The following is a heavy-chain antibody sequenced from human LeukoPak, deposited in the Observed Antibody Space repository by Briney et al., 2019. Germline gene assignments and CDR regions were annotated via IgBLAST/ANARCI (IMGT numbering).Heavy chain of an antibody. CDR1: GYTFTSYG. V-gene: IGHV1-18*01. CDR2: ISAYNGNT. CDR3: ARDLHDRSSSWYGGYYFDY. J-gene: IGHJ4*02. D-gene: IGHD6-13*01. Sequence: ASVKVSCKASGYTFTSYGISWVRQAPGQGLERMGWISAYNGNTNYAQKLQGRVTMTTDTSTSTAYMELRSLRSDDTAVYYCARDLHDRSSSWYGGYYFDYWGQGTWSPSPQ.